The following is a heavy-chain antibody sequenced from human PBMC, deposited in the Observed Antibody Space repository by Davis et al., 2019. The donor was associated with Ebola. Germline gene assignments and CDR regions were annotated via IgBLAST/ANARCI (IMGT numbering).Heavy chain of an antibody. CDR2: INHSGST. D-gene: IGHD3-22*01. CDR3: AKDEYYYDIGEYYYGMDV. CDR1: GGSFSGYY. Sequence: SETLSLTCAVYGGSFSGYYWSWIRQPPGKGLEWIGEINHSGSTNYNPSLKSRVTISVDTSKNQFSLKLSSVTAADTAVYYCAKDEYYYDIGEYYYGMDVWGQGTTVTVSS. V-gene: IGHV4-34*01. J-gene: IGHJ6*02.